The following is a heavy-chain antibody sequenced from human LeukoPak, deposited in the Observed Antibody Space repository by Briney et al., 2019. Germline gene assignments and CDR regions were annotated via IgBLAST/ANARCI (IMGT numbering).Heavy chain of an antibody. CDR3: ARGRPRDGYNLYYYYYYMDV. CDR2: INPNSGGT. D-gene: IGHD5-24*01. CDR1: GYTFTGYY. J-gene: IGHJ6*03. V-gene: IGHV1-2*02. Sequence: GASVKVSCKASGYTFTGYYMHWVRQAPGQGLEWMGWINPNSGGTNYAQKFQGRVTMTRDTSISTAYMDLSRLRSDDTAVYYCARGRPRDGYNLYYYYYYMDVWGKGTTVTVSS.